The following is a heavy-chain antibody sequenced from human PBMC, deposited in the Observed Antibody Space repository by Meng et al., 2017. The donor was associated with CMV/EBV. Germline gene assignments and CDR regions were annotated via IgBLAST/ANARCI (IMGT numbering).Heavy chain of an antibody. J-gene: IGHJ5*02. CDR3: APGWFDP. Sequence: VGCGGGVVQPGRALGLAGAASGFTFSSYAMHWVRQAPGKGLEWVAVISYDGSNKYYADSVKGRFTISRDNSKNTLYLQMNSLRAEDTAVYYCAPGWFDPWGQGTLVTVSS. CDR2: ISYDGSNK. CDR1: GFTFSSYA. V-gene: IGHV3-30-3*01.